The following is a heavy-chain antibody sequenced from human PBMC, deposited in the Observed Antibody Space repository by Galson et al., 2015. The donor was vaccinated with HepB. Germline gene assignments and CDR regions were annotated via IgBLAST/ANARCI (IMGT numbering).Heavy chain of an antibody. CDR1: GFRFTKYS. D-gene: IGHD2-2*01. J-gene: IGHJ6*03. CDR2: ITGGGERT. Sequence: SLRLSCATSGFRFTKYSMSWVRQAPGKGLQWVSAITGGGERTYYADSVKGRFTTSRDSTRNTVFLLMTSLRVDDTAVYYCANGCSYTKCANYFFYMAVWGEGTTVTVPS. CDR3: ANGCSYTKCANYFFYMAV. V-gene: IGHV3-23*01.